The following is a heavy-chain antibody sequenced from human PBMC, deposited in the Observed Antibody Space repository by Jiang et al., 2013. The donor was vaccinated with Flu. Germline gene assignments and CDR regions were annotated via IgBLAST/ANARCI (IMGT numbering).Heavy chain of an antibody. D-gene: IGHD2-2*01. CDR3: ATSVLSDVPLHNNWFDP. V-gene: IGHV6-1*01. J-gene: IGHJ5*02. CDR2: AYYRSQWYN. Sequence: WLGRAYYRSQWYNDYAESVKSRITIDADTSKNHFSLHLNSVTPEDTAVYYCATSVLSDVPLHNNWFDPWGQGTLVTVSS.